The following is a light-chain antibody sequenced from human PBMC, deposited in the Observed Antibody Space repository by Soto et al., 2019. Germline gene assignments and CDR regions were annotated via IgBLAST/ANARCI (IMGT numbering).Light chain of an antibody. CDR3: SSYTSTSTLDA. V-gene: IGLV2-14*01. J-gene: IGLJ2*01. CDR2: DVS. Sequence: QSVLTQPASVSGSPGQSITISCTGTSSDIGGYNYVAWYQQHPGKAPKLIIYDVSNRPSGVSNRFSGSKSGNTASLTISGLQAEDEAEYYCSSYTSTSTLDALGGGTQLTVL. CDR1: SSDIGGYNY.